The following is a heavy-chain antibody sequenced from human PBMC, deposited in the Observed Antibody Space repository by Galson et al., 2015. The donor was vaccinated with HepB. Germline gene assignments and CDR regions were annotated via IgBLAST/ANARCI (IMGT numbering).Heavy chain of an antibody. CDR3: ATEYSGGWDEPGQFDY. V-gene: IGHV1-3*01. Sequence: SVKVSCKASGYTFTSYAMHWVRQAPGQRLEWMGWINAGNGNTKYSQKFQGRVTITRDTSASTAYMELSSLRSEDTAVYYCATEYSGGWDEPGQFDYWGQGTLVTVSS. D-gene: IGHD6-19*01. J-gene: IGHJ4*02. CDR2: INAGNGNT. CDR1: GYTFTSYA.